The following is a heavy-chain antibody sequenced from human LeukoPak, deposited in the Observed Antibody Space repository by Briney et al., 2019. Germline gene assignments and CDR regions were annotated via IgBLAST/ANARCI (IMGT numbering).Heavy chain of an antibody. V-gene: IGHV3-33*08. D-gene: IGHD5-18*01. CDR3: ARGRGNNYGERDY. CDR1: GFTFSNYG. J-gene: IGHJ4*02. CDR2: TWYDGSNN. Sequence: GGSLILSCAASGFTFSNYGMHWVRQAPGKGLEWVAVTWYDGSNNYYEGSVKGRFTISRDNSKNTLYLQMNSLRAEDTAVYYCARGRGNNYGERDYWGQGTLVTVSS.